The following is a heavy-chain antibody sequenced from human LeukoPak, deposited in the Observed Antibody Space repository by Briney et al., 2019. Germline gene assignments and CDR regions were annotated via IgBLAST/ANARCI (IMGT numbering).Heavy chain of an antibody. CDR1: GYTFTSYA. Sequence: ASVKVSCKSSGYTFTSYAMHWVRQAPGQRLEWMGWINAGNGNTKYSQRFQGRVTITRDTSASTAYMELSSLRSEDTAVYYCARDGQNSGYCSSTSCYPGEYDYWGQGTLVTVSS. CDR2: INAGNGNT. V-gene: IGHV1-3*01. CDR3: ARDGQNSGYCSSTSCYPGEYDY. D-gene: IGHD2-2*01. J-gene: IGHJ4*02.